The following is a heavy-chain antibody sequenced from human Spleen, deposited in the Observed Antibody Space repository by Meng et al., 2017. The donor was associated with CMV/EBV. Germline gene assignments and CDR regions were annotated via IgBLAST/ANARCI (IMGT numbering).Heavy chain of an antibody. J-gene: IGHJ4*02. D-gene: IGHD6-13*01. CDR2: IKEDGGEK. V-gene: IGHV3-7*01. CDR3: ARDLAVDYSSRWYGFDY. Sequence: GESLKISCVASGFTFSNSWMSWVRQAPGKGLEWVANIKEDGGEKHYVDSVKGRFTISRDNAKNSLSLQMNSLSAEDTAVYYCARDLAVDYSSRWYGFDYWGQGMLVTVSS. CDR1: GFTFSNSW.